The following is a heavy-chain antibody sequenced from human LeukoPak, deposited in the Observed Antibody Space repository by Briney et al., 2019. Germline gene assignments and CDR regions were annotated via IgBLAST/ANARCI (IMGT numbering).Heavy chain of an antibody. V-gene: IGHV3-30*03. CDR3: AAATYNWNYRAFDI. CDR1: GFTFSSYG. CDR2: ISYDGSNK. Sequence: GGSLRLSCAASGFTFSSYGMHWVRQAPGKGLEWVAVISYDGSNKYYADSVKGRFTISRDNSKNTLYLQMNSLRAEDTAVYYCAAATYNWNYRAFDIWGQGTMVTVSS. J-gene: IGHJ3*02. D-gene: IGHD1-7*01.